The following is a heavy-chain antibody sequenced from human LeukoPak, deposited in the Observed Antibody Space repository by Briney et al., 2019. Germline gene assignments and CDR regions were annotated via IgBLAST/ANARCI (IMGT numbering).Heavy chain of an antibody. Sequence: QPGGSLRLSCAASGFTFSSYAMSWVRQAPGKGLEWVSAISGTGGSTDYADSVKGRFTISRDNSKSTLYLQMNSLSAEDTALYYCAKVARSSSWSYYFDYWGQGTLVTVSS. CDR2: ISGTGGST. D-gene: IGHD6-13*01. CDR1: GFTFSSYA. CDR3: AKVARSSSWSYYFDY. V-gene: IGHV3-23*01. J-gene: IGHJ4*02.